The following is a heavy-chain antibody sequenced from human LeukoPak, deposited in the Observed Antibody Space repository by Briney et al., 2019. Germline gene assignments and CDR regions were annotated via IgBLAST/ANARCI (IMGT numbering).Heavy chain of an antibody. D-gene: IGHD2-21*02. CDR1: GFTVSGNY. CDR2: IYSGGTT. Sequence: GGSLRLSCAVSGFTVSGNYMSWVRQAPGKGLEWVSLIYSGGTTYYADSVKGRFTISRDNSKNTLYLQMNSLRAEDTAVYYCAREQVTYGDFDYWGQGTLVTVSS. J-gene: IGHJ4*02. CDR3: AREQVTYGDFDY. V-gene: IGHV3-53*01.